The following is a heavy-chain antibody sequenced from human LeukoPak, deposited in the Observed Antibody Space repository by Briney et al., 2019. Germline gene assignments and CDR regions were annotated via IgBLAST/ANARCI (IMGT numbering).Heavy chain of an antibody. J-gene: IGHJ3*02. CDR3: ARHRVVAASLDAFDM. Sequence: PGGSLRLSCVASGFTVSGHYMSWLRQAAGKGLEWVSIIYSIGNTFYGDSVKGRFTISRDNSKNTLNLQMNSLRAEDTAVYYCARHRVVAASLDAFDMWGQGTMVTVS. CDR1: GFTVSGHY. CDR2: IYSIGNT. D-gene: IGHD2-15*01. V-gene: IGHV3-53*01.